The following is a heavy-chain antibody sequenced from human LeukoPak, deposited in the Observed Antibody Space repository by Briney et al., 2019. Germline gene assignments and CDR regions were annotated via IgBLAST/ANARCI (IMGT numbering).Heavy chain of an antibody. CDR3: ARVGVITFGGVIVWGAFDI. D-gene: IGHD3-16*02. Sequence: SVKVSCKASGGTFSSYAISWVRQAPGQGLEWMGRIIPILGIANYAQKFQGRVTITADKSTSTAYMELSSLRSEDTAVYYCARVGVITFGGVIVWGAFDIWGQGTMVTVSS. CDR1: GGTFSSYA. J-gene: IGHJ3*02. CDR2: IIPILGIA. V-gene: IGHV1-69*04.